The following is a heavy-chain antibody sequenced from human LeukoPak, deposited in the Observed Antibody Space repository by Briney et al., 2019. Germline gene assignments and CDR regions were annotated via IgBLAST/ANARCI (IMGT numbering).Heavy chain of an antibody. CDR2: VSGSGGST. CDR1: GXTFDNYD. CDR3: ASGYDSSGYCFDY. D-gene: IGHD3-22*01. Sequence: GGSLRLSCGASGXTFDNYDLNWVRQAPGMGLEWVSGVSGSGGSTYYADSVKGRFTISRDNSKNTLYLQMNSLRAEDTAVYYCASGYDSSGYCFDYWGQGTLVTVSS. V-gene: IGHV3-23*01. J-gene: IGHJ4*02.